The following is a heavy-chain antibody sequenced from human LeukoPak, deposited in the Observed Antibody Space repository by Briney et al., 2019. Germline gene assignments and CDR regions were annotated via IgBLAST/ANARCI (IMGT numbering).Heavy chain of an antibody. CDR2: IYYSGST. Sequence: SETLSLTCTVSGGSIGSYYWSWIRQPPGKGLEWIGYIYYSGSTNYNPSLKSRVTISVDTSKNQFSLKLSSVTAADTAVYYCASRSYWGQGTLVTVSS. J-gene: IGHJ4*02. CDR1: GGSIGSYY. V-gene: IGHV4-59*01. CDR3: ASRSY.